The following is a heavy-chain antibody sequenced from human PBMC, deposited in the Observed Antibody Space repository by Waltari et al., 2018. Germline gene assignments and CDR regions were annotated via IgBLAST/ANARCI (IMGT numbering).Heavy chain of an antibody. CDR1: GFTFSSYG. D-gene: IGHD3-3*01. Sequence: QVQLVESGGGVVQPGGSLRLSCAASGFTFSSYGMHWVRQAPGKGLEWVAFIRYDGSNKYYADSVKGRFTISRDNSKNTLYLQMNSLRAEDTAVYYCAKDAWSGYYRYFDYWGQGTLVTVSS. J-gene: IGHJ4*02. V-gene: IGHV3-30*02. CDR3: AKDAWSGYYRYFDY. CDR2: IRYDGSNK.